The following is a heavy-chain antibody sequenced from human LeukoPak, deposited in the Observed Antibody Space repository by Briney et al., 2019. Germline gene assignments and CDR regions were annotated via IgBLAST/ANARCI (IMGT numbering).Heavy chain of an antibody. Sequence: GRSLRLSCAASGFTFSSYAMHWVRQAPGKGLEGGAVISYDGSNKYYADSVKGRFTISRDNSKNTLYRQMNSLRAEDTAVYYCARDNDFWSGYRYYFDYWGQGTLVTVSS. D-gene: IGHD3-3*01. CDR2: ISYDGSNK. CDR1: GFTFSSYA. J-gene: IGHJ4*02. V-gene: IGHV3-30*01. CDR3: ARDNDFWSGYRYYFDY.